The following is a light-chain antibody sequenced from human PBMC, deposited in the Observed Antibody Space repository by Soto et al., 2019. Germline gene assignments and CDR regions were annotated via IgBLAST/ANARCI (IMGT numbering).Light chain of an antibody. V-gene: IGLV2-14*01. CDR2: DVT. CDR1: SSDVCGYNY. J-gene: IGLJ1*01. Sequence: QSVLTQPASVSGSPGQSITISCTGTSSDVCGYNYVSWYQQHPVKAPKLMIYDVTNRPSGVSDRFSGSKSGNTASLTISGLQAEDEADYYCSSYTSSSTPYVFGTGTKLTVL. CDR3: SSYTSSSTPYV.